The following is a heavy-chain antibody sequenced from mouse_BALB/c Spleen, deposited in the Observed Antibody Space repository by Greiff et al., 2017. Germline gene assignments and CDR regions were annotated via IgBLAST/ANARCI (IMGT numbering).Heavy chain of an antibody. D-gene: IGHD1-1*01. CDR3: ARGYYRSRAYFDY. J-gene: IGHJ2*01. Sequence: VQLQESGPELVRPGVSVKISCKGSGYTFTDYAMHWVKQSHAKSLEWIGVISTYYGNTNYNQKFKGKATMTVDKSSSTAYMELARLTSEDSAIYYCARGYYRSRAYFDYWGQGTTLTVSS. CDR1: GYTFTDYA. V-gene: IGHV1-67*01. CDR2: ISTYYGNT.